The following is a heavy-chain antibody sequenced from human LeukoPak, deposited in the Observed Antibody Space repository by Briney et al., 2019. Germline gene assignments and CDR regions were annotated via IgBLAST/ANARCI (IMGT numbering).Heavy chain of an antibody. CDR3: ARDRGGFTMVRGVRSNYYYYMDV. Sequence: ASVKVSCKASGYTFTSYAMNWVRQAPGQGLEWMGWINTNTGNPTYAQGFTGRFVFSLDTSVSTAYLQISSLKAEDTAVYYCARDRGGFTMVRGVRSNYYYYMDVWGKGTTVTISS. D-gene: IGHD3-10*01. CDR1: GYTFTSYA. V-gene: IGHV7-4-1*02. CDR2: INTNTGNP. J-gene: IGHJ6*03.